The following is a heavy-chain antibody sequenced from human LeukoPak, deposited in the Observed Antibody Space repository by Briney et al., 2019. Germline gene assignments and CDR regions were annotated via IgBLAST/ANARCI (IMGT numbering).Heavy chain of an antibody. CDR3: ARGLNSGSFDY. CDR2: ISSSSSYI. CDR1: GFTFSSYS. Sequence: KTGGSLRLSCAASGFTFSSYSMYWVRQAPGKGLEWVSSISSSSSYIYYADSVKGRFTISRDNAKNSLYLQMNSLRAEDTAVYYCARGLNSGSFDYWGQGTLVTVSS. V-gene: IGHV3-21*01. D-gene: IGHD1-26*01. J-gene: IGHJ4*02.